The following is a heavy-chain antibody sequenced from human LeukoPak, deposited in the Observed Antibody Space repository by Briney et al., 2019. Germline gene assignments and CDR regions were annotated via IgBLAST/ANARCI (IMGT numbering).Heavy chain of an antibody. J-gene: IGHJ5*02. Sequence: GASVKVSCKASGYTFTSYYMHWVRQAPGQGLEWMGWINAGNGNTEYSQEFQGRVTITRDTSASTAYMELSSLRSEDMAVYYCARERSSGWYNWFDPWGQGTLVTVSS. CDR3: ARERSSGWYNWFDP. V-gene: IGHV1-3*03. D-gene: IGHD6-19*01. CDR2: INAGNGNT. CDR1: GYTFTSYY.